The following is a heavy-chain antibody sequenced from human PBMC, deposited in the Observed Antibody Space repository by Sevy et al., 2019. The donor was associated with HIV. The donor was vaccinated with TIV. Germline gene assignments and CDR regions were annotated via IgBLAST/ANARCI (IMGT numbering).Heavy chain of an antibody. J-gene: IGHJ4*02. CDR1: GYTFTSYG. D-gene: IGHD3-22*01. V-gene: IGHV1-18*01. Sequence: ASVKVSCKASGYTFTSYGISWVRQAPGQGLEWMGWISAYNGNTNYAQKLQGTVTMTTDTSTSTAYMELRSLRSDDTALYFCARDLGGYYVSSGYYPIDYWGQGTLVTVSS. CDR2: ISAYNGNT. CDR3: ARDLGGYYVSSGYYPIDY.